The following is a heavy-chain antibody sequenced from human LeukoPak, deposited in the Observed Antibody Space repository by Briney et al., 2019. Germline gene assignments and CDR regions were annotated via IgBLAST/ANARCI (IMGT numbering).Heavy chain of an antibody. J-gene: IGHJ3*02. D-gene: IGHD3-3*01. Sequence: GGSLRLSCAASGFTFSSYAMHWVRQAPGKGLEWVAVISYDGSNKYYADSVKGRFTISRDNSKNTLYLQMNSLRAEDTAAYYCARAPRPHRTNYDPGAFDIWGQGTMVTVSS. V-gene: IGHV3-30*01. CDR2: ISYDGSNK. CDR1: GFTFSSYA. CDR3: ARAPRPHRTNYDPGAFDI.